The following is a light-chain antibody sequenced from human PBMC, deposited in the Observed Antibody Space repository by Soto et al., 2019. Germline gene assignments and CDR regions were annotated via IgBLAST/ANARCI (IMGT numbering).Light chain of an antibody. CDR2: DAS. CDR1: QAVNTR. J-gene: IGKJ1*01. CDR3: QHRANSWT. V-gene: IGKV3D-11*01. Sequence: EIVLTQSPATLSSFPGDRVTLSCRASQAVNTRLAWYQQKPGQAPRLLIYDASNRATGIPARFSGSGSGTDFTLTISSLEPEDFAVYYCQHRANSWTFGQGTKVDIK.